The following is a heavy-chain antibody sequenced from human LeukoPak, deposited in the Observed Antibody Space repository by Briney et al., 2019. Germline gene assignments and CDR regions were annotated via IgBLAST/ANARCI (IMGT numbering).Heavy chain of an antibody. V-gene: IGHV4-59*01. J-gene: IGHJ4*02. Sequence: PSETLSLTCTVSGGSISSYYWSWIRQPPGKGLEWIGYIYYSGSTNYYPSLESRVTISVDTSKNQFSLKLSSVTAADTAVYYCARDLWAWFDYWGQGTLVTVSS. CDR1: GGSISSYY. CDR2: IYYSGST. D-gene: IGHD3-10*01. CDR3: ARDLWAWFDY.